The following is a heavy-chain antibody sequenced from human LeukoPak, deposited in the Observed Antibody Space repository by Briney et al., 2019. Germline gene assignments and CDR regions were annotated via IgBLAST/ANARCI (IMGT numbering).Heavy chain of an antibody. V-gene: IGHV4-34*01. D-gene: IGHD3-22*01. J-gene: IGHJ4*02. CDR3: ARELGYYYDSSGYRTNIDY. CDR1: GGSFSGYY. CDR2: INHSGST. Sequence: PSETLSLTCAVYGGSFSGYYWSWIRQPPGKGLEWIGEINHSGSTNYNPSLKSRVTISVDTSKNQFSLKLSSVTAADTAVYYCARELGYYYDSSGYRTNIDYWGQGTLVTVSS.